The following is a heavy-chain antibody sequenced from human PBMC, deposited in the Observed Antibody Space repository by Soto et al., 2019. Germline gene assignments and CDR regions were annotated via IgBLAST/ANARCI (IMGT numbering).Heavy chain of an antibody. D-gene: IGHD3-22*01. V-gene: IGHV1-18*01. CDR2: ISAYNGDT. J-gene: IGHJ4*02. Sequence: ASVKVSCKASGYIFTNYSFSWVRQALGQGLEWMGWISAYNGDTNYAQKVQGRVTMTTDTSTSTVYMELRSLRSDDTAVYYCARDPLTHYYDSSGFQLYYFDSWGQGTLVTV. CDR1: GYIFTNYS. CDR3: ARDPLTHYYDSSGFQLYYFDS.